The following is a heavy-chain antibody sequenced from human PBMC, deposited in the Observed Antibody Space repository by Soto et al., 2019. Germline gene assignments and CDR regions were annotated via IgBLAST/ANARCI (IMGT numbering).Heavy chain of an antibody. J-gene: IGHJ4*02. V-gene: IGHV3-33*01. CDR2: IWSDGNNR. D-gene: IGHD1-1*01. CDR1: RFIFSNHG. CDR3: VRGDNWNDEASDY. Sequence: QVQLVESGGGVVQPGRSLRLSCAASRFIFSNHGMNWVRQAPGKRLEWVAVIWSDGNNRYYADSVKGRFTISRDNSKNTVYLQMNSLRAEDTAVYYCVRGDNWNDEASDYWGQGTLVTVSS.